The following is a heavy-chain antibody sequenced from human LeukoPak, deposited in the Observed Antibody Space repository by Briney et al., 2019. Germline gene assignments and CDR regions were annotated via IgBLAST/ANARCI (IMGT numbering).Heavy chain of an antibody. V-gene: IGHV1-46*01. CDR1: GYTFTSYY. Sequence: ASVKVSCKASGYTFTSYYMHWVRQAPGQGLEWMGIINPSGGSTSYAQKFQGRVTMTRDASTSTVYMELSSLRSEDTAVYYCAKDLLYDSSGYYGDYWGQGTLVTVSS. D-gene: IGHD3-22*01. J-gene: IGHJ4*02. CDR2: INPSGGST. CDR3: AKDLLYDSSGYYGDY.